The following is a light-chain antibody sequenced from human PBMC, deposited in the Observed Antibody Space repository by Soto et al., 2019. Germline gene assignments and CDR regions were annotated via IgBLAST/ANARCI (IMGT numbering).Light chain of an antibody. J-gene: IGLJ1*01. CDR3: QSYDSSLSGSYV. V-gene: IGLV1-40*01. CDR2: GNN. CDR1: SSNIGAGYD. Sequence: QSVLTQPPSVSGAPGQRVTISCTGSSSNIGAGYDVHWYQRLPGTAPKLLIYGNNNRPSGVPYRFSGSKSGTSASLAITGLQAEDEADYYCQSYDSSLSGSYVFGTGTKLTVL.